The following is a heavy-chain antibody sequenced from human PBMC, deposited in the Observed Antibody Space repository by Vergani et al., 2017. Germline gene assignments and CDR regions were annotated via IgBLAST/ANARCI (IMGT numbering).Heavy chain of an antibody. CDR2: ISSSSSYT. D-gene: IGHD6-6*01. V-gene: IGHV3-11*06. J-gene: IGHJ4*02. CDR1: GFTFSDYY. CDR3: AKDREDSSSLFDY. Sequence: QVQLVESGGGLVKPGGSLRLSCAASGFTFSDYYMSWIRQAPGKGLEWVSYISSSSSYTNYADSVKGRFTISRDNAKNSLYLQMNSLRAEDTAVYYCAKDREDSSSLFDYWGQGTLVTVSS.